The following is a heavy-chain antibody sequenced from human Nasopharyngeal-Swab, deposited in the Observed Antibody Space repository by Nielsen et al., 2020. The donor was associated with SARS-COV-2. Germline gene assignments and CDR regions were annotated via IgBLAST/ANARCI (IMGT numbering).Heavy chain of an antibody. Sequence: WIRQPPGKGLEWVSVIYTGGTTYYADSVKGRFTISRDNSKNTLYLQMNSLRAEDTAVYYCAKDGYYYDSSGYGMDVWGQGTTVTVSS. J-gene: IGHJ6*02. CDR2: IYTGGTT. D-gene: IGHD3-22*01. CDR3: AKDGYYYDSSGYGMDV. V-gene: IGHV3-23*03.